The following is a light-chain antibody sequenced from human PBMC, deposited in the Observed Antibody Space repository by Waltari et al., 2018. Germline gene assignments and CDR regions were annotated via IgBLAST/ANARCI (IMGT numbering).Light chain of an antibody. CDR3: SSFADTKPFV. J-gene: IGLJ1*01. Sequence: QSALTQPPSASGSPGQSVTISCTGTSSDVGRYNYVSWYQQHPGKAPKLIIYEVTKRPSGVPDRFSGSKSGNTASLTVSGLQAEDEADYYCSSFADTKPFVFGTGTKVTVL. V-gene: IGLV2-8*01. CDR2: EVT. CDR1: SSDVGRYNY.